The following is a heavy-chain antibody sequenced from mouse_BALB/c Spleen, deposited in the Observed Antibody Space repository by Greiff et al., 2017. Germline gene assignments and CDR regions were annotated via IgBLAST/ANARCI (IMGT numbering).Heavy chain of an antibody. CDR3: AREGGLGRYWYFDV. J-gene: IGHJ1*01. CDR2: ISYDGSN. V-gene: IGHV3-6*02. CDR1: GYSITSGYY. D-gene: IGHD4-1*01. Sequence: ESGPGLVKPSQSLSLTCSVTGYSITSGYYWNWIRQFPGNKLEWMGYISYDGSNNYNPSLKNRISITRDTSKNQFFLKLNSVTTEDTATYYCAREGGLGRYWYFDVWGAGTTVTVSS.